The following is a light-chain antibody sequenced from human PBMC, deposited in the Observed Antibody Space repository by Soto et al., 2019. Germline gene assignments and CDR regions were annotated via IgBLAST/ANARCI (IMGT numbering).Light chain of an antibody. J-gene: IGLJ1*01. Sequence: QSALTQPASVSGSPGQSITISCTGTSSDVGSYNLVSWYQQHPGKAPKLMIYEVSKRPSGVSNRFSGSKSGNTASLTIFGSKAEDKVDNSCCHSAGGLNVFGPGPSSPS. CDR2: EVS. V-gene: IGLV2-23*02. CDR1: SSDVGSYNL. CDR3: CHSAGGLNV.